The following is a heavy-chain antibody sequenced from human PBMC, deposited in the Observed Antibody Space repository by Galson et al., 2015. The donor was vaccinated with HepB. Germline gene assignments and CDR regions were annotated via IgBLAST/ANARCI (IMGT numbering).Heavy chain of an antibody. CDR1: GFSFSSYS. V-gene: IGHV3-21*01. CDR3: ARVGYYDSSGYVENWFDP. CDR2: ISSSSSYI. Sequence: SLRLSCAASGFSFSSYSMNWVRQASGKGLEWVPSISSSSSYIYYADSVKGRFTISRDNAKNSLYLQMNSLRAEDTAVYYCARVGYYDSSGYVENWFDPWGQGTLVTVSA. J-gene: IGHJ5*01. D-gene: IGHD3-22*01.